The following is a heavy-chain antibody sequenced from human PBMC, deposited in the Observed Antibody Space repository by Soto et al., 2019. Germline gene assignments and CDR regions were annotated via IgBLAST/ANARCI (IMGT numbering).Heavy chain of an antibody. CDR3: ATVGGDSYGGVAY. Sequence: QVQLVQSGAEVKKPGASVKVSCKASGYTFSSYYMHWVRQAPGQGLEWMGIINPSCCSKTYAHKFQDRVNMTRYTSXSTVYMEHSTLRSEDTAVXYCATVGGDSYGGVAYCGQGTLVTVTS. CDR1: GYTFSSYY. J-gene: IGHJ4*02. D-gene: IGHD5-18*01. CDR2: INPSCCSK. V-gene: IGHV1-46*01.